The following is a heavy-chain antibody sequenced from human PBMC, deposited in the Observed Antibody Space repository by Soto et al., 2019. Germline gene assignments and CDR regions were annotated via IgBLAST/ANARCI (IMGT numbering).Heavy chain of an antibody. CDR1: GFTFSSYG. CDR3: AKGGAVTPNY. J-gene: IGHJ4*02. V-gene: IGHV3-30*18. CDR2: ISYDGSNK. D-gene: IGHD6-19*01. Sequence: QVQLVESGGGVVQPGRSLRLSCADSGFTFSSYGMHWVRQAPGKGLEWVAVISYDGSNKYNADSVKARFTISNDNFKNTLYLQMNRLRAEDTAVYYCAKGGAVTPNYWVQGTLVAVSS.